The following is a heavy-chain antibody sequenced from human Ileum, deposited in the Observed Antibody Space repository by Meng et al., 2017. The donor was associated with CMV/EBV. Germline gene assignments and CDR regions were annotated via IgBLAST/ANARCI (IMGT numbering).Heavy chain of an antibody. CDR3: ARSVAVAALFDY. Sequence: AASGFHFSSYEMHWVRQAPGKGLEWVALISYDGNNKFSVDSLKGRISISRDNSKNTLYLEVNSLRAEDTAIYYCARSVAVAALFDYWGQGTLVTVSS. J-gene: IGHJ4*02. D-gene: IGHD6-19*01. CDR1: GFHFSSYE. V-gene: IGHV3-30*04. CDR2: ISYDGNNK.